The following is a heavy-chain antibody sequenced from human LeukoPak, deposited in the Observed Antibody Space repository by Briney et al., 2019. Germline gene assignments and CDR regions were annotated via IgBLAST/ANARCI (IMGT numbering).Heavy chain of an antibody. D-gene: IGHD4-17*01. Sequence: PSETLSLTCTVSGGSISSFYWSWIRQPPGKGLEWIGYMYNRGNTNYNPSLKSRVTISEDTSQNQLSLQLRSVTAADTAVYYCAATIKRDYGDTKLDYWGQGTLVTVSS. CDR3: AATIKRDYGDTKLDY. V-gene: IGHV4-59*01. CDR2: MYNRGNT. CDR1: GGSISSFY. J-gene: IGHJ4*02.